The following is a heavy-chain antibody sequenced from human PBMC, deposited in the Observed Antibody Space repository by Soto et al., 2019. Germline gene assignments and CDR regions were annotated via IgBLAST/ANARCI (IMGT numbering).Heavy chain of an antibody. J-gene: IGHJ4*02. D-gene: IGHD1-26*01. CDR3: ARSSGTYGTLDY. V-gene: IGHV4-59*01. CDR1: GASISYNY. CDR2: MYYSGST. Sequence: SETLSLTCSVSGASISYNYWNWVRQVPGKGLEWIAYMYYSGSTKXXPXXXXXXXXXXXXXKNQVSLSLTSVTAADTGMYYCARSSGTYGTLDYWGEGTLVTVSS.